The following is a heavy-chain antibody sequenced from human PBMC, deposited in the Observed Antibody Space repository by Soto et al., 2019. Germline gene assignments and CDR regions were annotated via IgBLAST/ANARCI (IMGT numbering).Heavy chain of an antibody. CDR2: INPSGGST. CDR3: ARSYRALGWFDP. D-gene: IGHD3-16*02. V-gene: IGHV1-46*01. J-gene: IGHJ5*02. Sequence: GSSVKVSCKASGYTFTSYYMHWVRQAPGQGLEWTGIINPSGGSTSYAQKFQGRVTMTRDTSTSTVYMELSSLRSEDTAVYYCARSYRALGWFDPWGQGTLVTVSS. CDR1: GYTFTSYY.